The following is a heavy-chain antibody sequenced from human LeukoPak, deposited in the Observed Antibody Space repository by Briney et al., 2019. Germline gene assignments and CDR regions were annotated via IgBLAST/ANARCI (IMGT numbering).Heavy chain of an antibody. CDR1: GLRFSDYY. CDR3: TRVEETATTAAIIRKYSYYYYYMDV. CDR2: ISSGGDIM. V-gene: IGHV3-11*04. D-gene: IGHD4-11*01. J-gene: IGHJ6*03. Sequence: GGSLRLSCAASGLRFSDYYVSWIRQAPGKGLQWVSYISSGGDIMHYVDSVKGRFTISRDNARNSLYLQMSSLRAEDTAVYYCTRVEETATTAAIIRKYSYYYYYMDVWGKGNTVTVSS.